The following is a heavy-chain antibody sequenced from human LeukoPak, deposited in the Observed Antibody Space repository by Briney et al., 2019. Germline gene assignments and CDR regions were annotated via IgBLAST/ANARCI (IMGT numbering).Heavy chain of an antibody. V-gene: IGHV3-23*01. Sequence: GESLRLSCAASGFTFSSYVMSWGRQAPGKGLEWVSTINKNGGETYYADSVKGRFTISRDNSKNTLYLQMNSLRAEDTAVYYCAREASPKALGYWGQGTLVTVSS. CDR2: INKNGGET. CDR1: GFTFSSYV. CDR3: AREASPKALGY. J-gene: IGHJ4*02.